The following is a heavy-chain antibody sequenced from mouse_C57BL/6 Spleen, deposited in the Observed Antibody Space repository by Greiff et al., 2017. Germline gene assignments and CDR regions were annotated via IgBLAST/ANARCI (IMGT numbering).Heavy chain of an antibody. D-gene: IGHD1-1*01. J-gene: IGHJ2*01. V-gene: IGHV1-15*01. CDR2: IDPETGGT. Sequence: VQRVESGAELVRPGASVTLSCKASGYTFTDYEMHWVKQTPVHGLEWIGAIDPETGGTAYNQKFKGKAILTADKSSSTAYMELRSLTSEDSAVYYCTREGYYGSSPFDYWGQGTTLTVSS. CDR1: GYTFTDYE. CDR3: TREGYYGSSPFDY.